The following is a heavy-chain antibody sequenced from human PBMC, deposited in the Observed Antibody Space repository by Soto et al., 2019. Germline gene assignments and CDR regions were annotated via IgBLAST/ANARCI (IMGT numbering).Heavy chain of an antibody. V-gene: IGHV2-5*02. D-gene: IGHD5-12*01. CDR3: SHNRGGYDVILDY. CDR1: GFSLSTSGVG. Sequence: QITVKESGPPLVKPTQTLTLTCTFSGFSLSTSGVGVGWIRQPPGKALEWLALIYGDDDKRYNPSLRNRLSITKDTSKNQVFLTMTNVDPVDTATYYCSHNRGGYDVILDYWGQGVLVAVSP. CDR2: IYGDDDK. J-gene: IGHJ4*02.